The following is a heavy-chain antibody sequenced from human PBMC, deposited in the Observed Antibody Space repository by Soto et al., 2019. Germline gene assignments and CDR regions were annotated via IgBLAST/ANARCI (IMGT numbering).Heavy chain of an antibody. CDR2: IKQDGSEK. CDR3: ARHEKTHYDILTGYYNWGQPDYYYYMDV. V-gene: IGHV3-7*01. D-gene: IGHD3-9*01. Sequence: RGSLRLSCAASGFTFSSYWMSWVRQAPGKGLEWVANIKQDGSEKYYVDSVKGRFTISRDNAKNSLYLQMNSLRAEDTAVYYCARHEKTHYDILTGYYNWGQPDYYYYMDVWGKGTTVTVSS. J-gene: IGHJ6*03. CDR1: GFTFSSYW.